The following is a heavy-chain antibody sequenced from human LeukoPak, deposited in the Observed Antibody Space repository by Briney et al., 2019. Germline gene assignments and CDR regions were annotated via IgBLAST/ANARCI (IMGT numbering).Heavy chain of an antibody. Sequence: PSQALSLTCTVSGGSTSNGSYYWTWIRQPAGKGLEWIGRIYSSGSTDCNPFLKSRVTISGDTSKNQFSLKLKSVTAADTAVYYCARGGGVVDLLDYWGQGTLVTVSS. CDR3: ARGGGVVDLLDY. D-gene: IGHD3-16*02. V-gene: IGHV4-61*02. J-gene: IGHJ4*02. CDR1: GGSTSNGSYY. CDR2: IYSSGST.